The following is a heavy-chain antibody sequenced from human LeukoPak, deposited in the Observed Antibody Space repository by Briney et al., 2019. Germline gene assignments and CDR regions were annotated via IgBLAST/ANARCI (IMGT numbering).Heavy chain of an antibody. Sequence: ASVKVSCKASGYTFTDDYIHWVRQAPGQGLEWMGWISAYNGNTNYAQKLQGRVTMTTDTSTSTAYMELRSLRSDDTAVYYCARDRGRELPPDYYYGMDVWGQGTTVTVSS. D-gene: IGHD1-26*01. J-gene: IGHJ6*02. CDR1: GYTFTDDY. V-gene: IGHV1-18*04. CDR2: ISAYNGNT. CDR3: ARDRGRELPPDYYYGMDV.